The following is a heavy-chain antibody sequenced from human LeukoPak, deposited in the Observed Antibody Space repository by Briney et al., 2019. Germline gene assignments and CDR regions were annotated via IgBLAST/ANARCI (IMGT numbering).Heavy chain of an antibody. CDR1: GFTFSSYA. CDR2: ISGGGGST. Sequence: GGSLRLSCAASGFTFSSYAMHWVRQAPGKGLEWVSLISGGGGSTYYADSVKGRFTISRDNSKNTLYLQMNSLRAEDTAVYYCAKDDEYSSSSPDYWGQGTLVTVSS. V-gene: IGHV3-23*01. D-gene: IGHD6-6*01. J-gene: IGHJ4*02. CDR3: AKDDEYSSSSPDY.